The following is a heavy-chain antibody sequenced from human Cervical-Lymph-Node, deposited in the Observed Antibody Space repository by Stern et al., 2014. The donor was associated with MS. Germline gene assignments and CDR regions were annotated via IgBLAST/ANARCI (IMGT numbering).Heavy chain of an antibody. CDR2: FKRKSDGGTT. CDR3: TTYIVGGDY. J-gene: IGHJ4*02. CDR1: GIAFSNAW. V-gene: IGHV3-15*01. D-gene: IGHD1-26*01. Sequence: VQLVQSGGGLVKPGGSLRLSCSAAGIAFSNAWVGWVRKAPGQGLGWVGRFKRKSDGGTTDYAAPVRGRFTISRDDSKNTLYLQMSSLKTEDTDVYYCTTYIVGGDYWGQGTLVTVSS.